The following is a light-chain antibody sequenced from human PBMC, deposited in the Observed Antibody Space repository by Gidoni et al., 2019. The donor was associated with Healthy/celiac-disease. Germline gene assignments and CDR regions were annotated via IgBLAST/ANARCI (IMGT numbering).Light chain of an antibody. J-gene: IGKJ2*01. CDR3: MQALQTPPLMYT. CDR2: LGS. Sequence: DIVMTQSQLSLPVTPGEPASISCRSSQSLLHSNGYNYLDWYLQKPGQSPQLVIYLGSNRASGVPDRFSGSGSVTDFTLKISRVEAEDVGVYYCMQALQTPPLMYTFGQGTKLEIK. CDR1: QSLLHSNGYNY. V-gene: IGKV2-28*01.